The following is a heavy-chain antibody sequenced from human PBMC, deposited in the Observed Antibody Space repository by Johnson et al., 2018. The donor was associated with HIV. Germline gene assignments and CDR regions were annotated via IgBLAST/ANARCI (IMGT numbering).Heavy chain of an antibody. Sequence: QVQVVESGGGVVQPGRSLRLSCAASGFTFSSYAMHWVRQAPGKGLEWVAVISYDGSNKYYADSVKGRFTISRDNSKNTLYLQMNSLRAEDTAVYYCARDMEAYCSGGSCYSAAFDIWGQGTMVTVSS. V-gene: IGHV3-30-3*01. CDR3: ARDMEAYCSGGSCYSAAFDI. CDR2: ISYDGSNK. D-gene: IGHD2-15*01. J-gene: IGHJ3*02. CDR1: GFTFSSYA.